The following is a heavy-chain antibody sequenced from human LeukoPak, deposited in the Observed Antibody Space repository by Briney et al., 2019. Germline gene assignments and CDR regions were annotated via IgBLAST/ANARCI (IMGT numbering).Heavy chain of an antibody. CDR1: GYSISSGYY. CDR2: IYHSGST. CDR3: ARVHSSSWYSDPNTKNDAFDI. V-gene: IGHV4-38-2*02. D-gene: IGHD6-13*01. Sequence: SETLSLTCTVSGYSISSGYYWGWIRQPPGKGLEWIGSIYHSGSTYYNPSLKSRVTISVDTSKNQFSLKLSSVTAADTAVYYCARVHSSSWYSDPNTKNDAFDIWGQGTMVTVSS. J-gene: IGHJ3*02.